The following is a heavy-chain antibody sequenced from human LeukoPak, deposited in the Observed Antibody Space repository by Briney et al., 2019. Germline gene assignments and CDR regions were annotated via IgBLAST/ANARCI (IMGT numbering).Heavy chain of an antibody. V-gene: IGHV4-31*03. CDR1: GGSISSGGNY. Sequence: SETLSLTCTVSGGSISSGGNYWSWIRQHPGKGLEWIGYISYRGITYYNPSLKSRVTISVDTSKNQFSLKLSSVAAADTAVYFCARVGENSDEVYYFDYWGQGTLVTVSS. CDR2: ISYRGIT. J-gene: IGHJ4*02. CDR3: ARVGENSDEVYYFDY. D-gene: IGHD3-16*01.